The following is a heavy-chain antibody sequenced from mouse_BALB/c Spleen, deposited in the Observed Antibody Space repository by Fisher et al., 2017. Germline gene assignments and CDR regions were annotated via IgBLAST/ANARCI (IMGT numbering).Heavy chain of an antibody. Sequence: KFKGKATFTADTSSSTAYMQLSSLTSEDSAVYYCARPARAPMDYWGQGTSVTVSS. CDR3: ARPARAPMDY. D-gene: IGHD3-1*01. J-gene: IGHJ4*01. V-gene: IGHV1-4*01.